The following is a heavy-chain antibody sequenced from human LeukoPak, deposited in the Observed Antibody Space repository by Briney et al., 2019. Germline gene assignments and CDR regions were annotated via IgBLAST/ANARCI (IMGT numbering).Heavy chain of an antibody. V-gene: IGHV2-5*02. D-gene: IGHD1-14*01. CDR1: GFSLRTSGVG. CDR3: AHRRSGYNWNHGDFDY. Sequence: SGPTLLKPTQTLTLTCSFSGFSLRTSGVGVGWIRQSPGKALEWLALIYWDDDKRYSPSLRTRLTIVKDTSNNQVVLIMTNVDPADTATYYCAHRRSGYNWNHGDFDYWGQGNLVTVSS. J-gene: IGHJ4*02. CDR2: IYWDDDK.